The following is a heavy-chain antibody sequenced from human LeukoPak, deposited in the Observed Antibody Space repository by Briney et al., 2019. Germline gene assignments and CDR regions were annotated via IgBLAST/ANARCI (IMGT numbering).Heavy chain of an antibody. CDR1: GYTFTSYG. V-gene: IGHV1-18*01. CDR2: ISAYNGNT. Sequence: ASVTVSCKASGYTFTSYGISWVRQAPGQGLEWMGWISAYNGNTNYAQKLQGRVTMTTDTSTSTAYMELRSLRSDDTAVYYCARALVGATTHPFDYWGQGTLVTVSS. J-gene: IGHJ4*02. CDR3: ARALVGATTHPFDY. D-gene: IGHD1-26*01.